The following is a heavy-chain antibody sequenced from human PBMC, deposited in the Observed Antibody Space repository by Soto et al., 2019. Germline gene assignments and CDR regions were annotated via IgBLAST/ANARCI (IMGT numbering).Heavy chain of an antibody. D-gene: IGHD4-4*01. J-gene: IGHJ4*02. CDR2: ISGSGGST. CDR3: AKDLPHYSNYNYFDY. V-gene: IGHV3-23*01. Sequence: GGSLRLSCAASGFSFSSYAMSWVRQAPGKGLEWVSAISGSGGSTYYADSVKGRFTISRDNSKNTLYLQMNSLRAEDTAVYYCAKDLPHYSNYNYFDYWGQGTLVTVSS. CDR1: GFSFSSYA.